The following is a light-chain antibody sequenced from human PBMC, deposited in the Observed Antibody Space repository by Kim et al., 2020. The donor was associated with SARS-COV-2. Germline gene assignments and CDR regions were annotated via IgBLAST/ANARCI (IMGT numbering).Light chain of an antibody. Sequence: SASVGDKVTITCQASQDISNNLNWYQQKSVEGPKLLIYDASSLDTGVPSKFSGRGSGTDFTFTINNLEPEDTATYFCQHYYGFPYTFGQGTKLEI. V-gene: IGKV1-33*01. CDR1: QDISNN. CDR2: DAS. CDR3: QHYYGFPYT. J-gene: IGKJ2*01.